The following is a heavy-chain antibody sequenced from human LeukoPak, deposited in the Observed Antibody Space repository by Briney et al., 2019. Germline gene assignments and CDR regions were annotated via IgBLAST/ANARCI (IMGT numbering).Heavy chain of an antibody. V-gene: IGHV1-2*02. Sequence: ASVKVSCKTSGYTFSDYYLHWVRQAPGQGLEWMGWINPSSGGTKYVQKFQGRVAMTRDTSISTGYMELSRLRSDDTAVYYCARPIRGSYVEDAFDMWGQGTMVTVSA. CDR2: INPSSGGT. CDR1: GYTFSDYY. D-gene: IGHD1-26*01. J-gene: IGHJ3*02. CDR3: ARPIRGSYVEDAFDM.